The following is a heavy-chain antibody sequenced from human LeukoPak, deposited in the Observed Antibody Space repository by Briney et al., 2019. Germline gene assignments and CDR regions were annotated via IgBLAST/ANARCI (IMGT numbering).Heavy chain of an antibody. V-gene: IGHV1-8*01. CDR2: MNPSTGNT. CDR3: ARGPNYYGSPDY. Sequence: ASVKVSCKASGYTFSSYDINWVRQATGQGLEWMGWMNPSTGNTGYAQKLQGRVTMTTDTSTSTAYMELRSLRSDDTAVYYCARGPNYYGSPDYWGQGTLVTVSS. CDR1: GYTFSSYD. J-gene: IGHJ4*02. D-gene: IGHD3-10*01.